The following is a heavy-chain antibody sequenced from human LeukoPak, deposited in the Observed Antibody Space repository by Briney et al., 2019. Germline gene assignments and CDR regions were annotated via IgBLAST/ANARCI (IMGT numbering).Heavy chain of an antibody. Sequence: PGGSLRLSCAASGFTFSSYDMHWVRHATGKGLEWVSAIGTAGDTYYPGSVKGRFTISRENAKNSLYLQMNSPRAEDTAVYYCAVNYGDYTDSDDYWGQGTLVTVSS. CDR1: GFTFSSYD. J-gene: IGHJ4*02. V-gene: IGHV3-13*01. D-gene: IGHD4-17*01. CDR2: IGTAGDT. CDR3: AVNYGDYTDSDDY.